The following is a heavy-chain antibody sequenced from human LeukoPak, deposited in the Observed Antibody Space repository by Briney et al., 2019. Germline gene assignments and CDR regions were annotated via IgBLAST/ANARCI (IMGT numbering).Heavy chain of an antibody. CDR2: ISSDGGTI. J-gene: IGHJ3*02. Sequence: GGSLRLSCAASGFTFSSYELNWVRQAPGKGLEWISYISSDGGTIYYADSVKGRFTISRDDARNSLYLQMKSLRAEDTAVYYCARDLLCGGASCYEPDTFDIWGQGTMVTVSS. V-gene: IGHV3-48*03. CDR1: GFTFSSYE. CDR3: ARDLLCGGASCYEPDTFDI. D-gene: IGHD2-21*01.